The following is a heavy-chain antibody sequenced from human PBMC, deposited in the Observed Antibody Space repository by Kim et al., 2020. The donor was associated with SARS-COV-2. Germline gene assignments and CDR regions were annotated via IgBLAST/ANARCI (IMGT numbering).Heavy chain of an antibody. V-gene: IGHV1-69*13. Sequence: SVKVSCKASGGTFSSYAISWLRQAPGQGLEWMGGIIPIFGTTNYAQKFQGRVTITAAESTSTAYMELSSLRSEDTAVYYCASTPSYCSGGSCQWGDYWGQGTLVTVSS. CDR1: GGTFSSYA. CDR2: IIPIFGTT. D-gene: IGHD2-15*01. CDR3: ASTPSYCSGGSCQWGDY. J-gene: IGHJ4*02.